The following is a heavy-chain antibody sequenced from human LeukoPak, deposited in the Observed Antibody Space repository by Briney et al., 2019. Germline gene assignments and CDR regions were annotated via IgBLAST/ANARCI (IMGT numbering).Heavy chain of an antibody. CDR2: IKQDGSEK. Sequence: GGSLRLSCAASGFTFSSYWMSWVRQAPGKGLGWVANIKQDGSEKYYVDSVKGRFTISRDNAKNSLYLQMNSLRAEDTAVYYCARVSAAAGTYIEYFQHWGQGTLVTVSS. J-gene: IGHJ1*01. D-gene: IGHD6-13*01. V-gene: IGHV3-7*01. CDR1: GFTFSSYW. CDR3: ARVSAAAGTYIEYFQH.